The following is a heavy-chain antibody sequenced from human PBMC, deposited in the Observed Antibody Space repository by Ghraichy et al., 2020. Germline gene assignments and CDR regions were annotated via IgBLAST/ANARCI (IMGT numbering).Heavy chain of an antibody. Sequence: GESLNISCAASGFTFRNRGMHWVRQAPGKGLEWVAFIRYDGNNKYYGSNKYYADSVKGRFTISRDNSKNTLYLQMNSLRAEDTAVYYCATDDPPPGYSDGGVGAFDFWGRGTMVTVSS. CDR3: ATDDPPPGYSDGGVGAFDF. CDR1: GFTFRNRG. D-gene: IGHD6-13*01. V-gene: IGHV3-30*02. J-gene: IGHJ3*01. CDR2: IRYDGNNKYYGSNK.